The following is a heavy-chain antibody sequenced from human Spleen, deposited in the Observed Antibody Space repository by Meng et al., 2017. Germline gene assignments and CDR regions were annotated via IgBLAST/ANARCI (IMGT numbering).Heavy chain of an antibody. CDR3: AREGRDKNVVILYPYFDP. V-gene: IGHV1-3*01. J-gene: IGHJ5*02. CDR1: GYTFTAYT. D-gene: IGHD5-24*01. Sequence: QVQFVQSGAEVKTPGASVKVSCRASGYTFTAYTIHWLRQAPGRRLEWMGWVNAGNGNTRNSQRFQGRITLTRDTSASTAYMELSSLRSEDSAVYYCAREGRDKNVVILYPYFDPWGPGTLVTVSS. CDR2: VNAGNGNT.